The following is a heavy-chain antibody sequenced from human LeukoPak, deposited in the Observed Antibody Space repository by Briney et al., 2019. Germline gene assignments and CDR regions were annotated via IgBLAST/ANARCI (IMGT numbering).Heavy chain of an antibody. CDR2: IIPILGIA. Sequence: SVKVSCKASGGTFSSYAISWVRQAPGQGLEWMGRIIPILGIANYAQEFQGRVTITADKSTSTAYMELSSLRSEDTAVYYCARDGVEPAAIDYWGQGTLVTVSS. CDR3: ARDGVEPAAIDY. V-gene: IGHV1-69*04. CDR1: GGTFSSYA. J-gene: IGHJ4*02. D-gene: IGHD2-2*01.